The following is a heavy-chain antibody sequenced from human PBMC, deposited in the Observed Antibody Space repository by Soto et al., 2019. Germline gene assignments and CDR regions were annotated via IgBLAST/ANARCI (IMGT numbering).Heavy chain of an antibody. D-gene: IGHD2-2*01. J-gene: IGHJ4*02. V-gene: IGHV4-31*03. Sequence: PSETLSLTCTVSGGSISSGGYYWSWIRQHPGKGLEWIGYIYYSGSTYYNPSLKSRVTISVDTSKNQFSLKLSSVTAADTAVYYCARADGLVVVPAAPRYYYFDYWGQGTLVTVSS. CDR1: GGSISSGGYY. CDR2: IYYSGST. CDR3: ARADGLVVVPAAPRYYYFDY.